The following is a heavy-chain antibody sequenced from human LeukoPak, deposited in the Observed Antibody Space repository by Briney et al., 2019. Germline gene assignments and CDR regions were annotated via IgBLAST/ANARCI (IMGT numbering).Heavy chain of an antibody. D-gene: IGHD5-18*01. J-gene: IGHJ4*02. Sequence: PSETLSLTCAVYGGSFSGYYWSWIRQPPGKGLEWIGEINHSGSTNYNPSLKSRVTISVDTSKNQFSLKLSSVTAADTAVYYCARARVDTAMVDYWGQGTLVTVSS. CDR3: ARARVDTAMVDY. CDR1: GGSFSGYY. CDR2: INHSGST. V-gene: IGHV4-34*01.